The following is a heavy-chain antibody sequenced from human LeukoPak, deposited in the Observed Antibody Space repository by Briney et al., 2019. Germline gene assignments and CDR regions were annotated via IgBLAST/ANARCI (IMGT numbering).Heavy chain of an antibody. V-gene: IGHV4-61*02. D-gene: IGHD2-15*01. CDR2: IYTSGST. CDR3: ARGIVVVAQLGFYFYYMDV. J-gene: IGHJ6*03. CDR1: GGSISSGSYY. Sequence: SETLSLTCTVSGGSISSGSYYWSWIRQPAGKGLEWIGRIYTSGSTNYNPSLKSRVTISVDTSKNQFSLKLSSVTAADTAVYYCARGIVVVAQLGFYFYYMDVWGKGTTVTISS.